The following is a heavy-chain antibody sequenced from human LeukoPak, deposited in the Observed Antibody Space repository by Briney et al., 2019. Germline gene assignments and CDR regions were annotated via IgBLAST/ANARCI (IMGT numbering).Heavy chain of an antibody. CDR1: GFSLRRYW. CDR3: ARSIGGNLDY. Sequence: GGSLRLSCVASGFSLRRYWMYWVRQAPGKGLVWVSRISSDGSNTTYGDSVKGRFTIARHNAKNTLFLQMSSLRADDTAMYYCARSIGGNLDYWGQGTLVTVSS. D-gene: IGHD3-16*01. J-gene: IGHJ4*02. V-gene: IGHV3-74*01. CDR2: ISSDGSNT.